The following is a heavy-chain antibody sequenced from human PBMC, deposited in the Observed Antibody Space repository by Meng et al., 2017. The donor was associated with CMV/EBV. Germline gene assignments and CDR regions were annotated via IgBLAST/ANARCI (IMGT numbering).Heavy chain of an antibody. J-gene: IGHJ6*02. CDR2: MNPNSGNT. D-gene: IGHD2-21*01. Sequence: ASVTVSCKASGYTFTSYDINWVRQATGQGLEWMGWMNPNSGNTGYAQKLQGRVTMTRNTSISTAYMELSSLRSEDTAVYYCARGLPWAPRLFRMVIGTRLGGMDVWGQGTTVTVSS. CDR3: ARGLPWAPRLFRMVIGTRLGGMDV. V-gene: IGHV1-8*01. CDR1: GYTFTSYD.